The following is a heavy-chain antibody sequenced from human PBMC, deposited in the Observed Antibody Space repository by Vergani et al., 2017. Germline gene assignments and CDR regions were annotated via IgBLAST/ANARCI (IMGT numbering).Heavy chain of an antibody. CDR1: GFTFNNYA. CDR2: ISGSAGNT. V-gene: IGHV3-23*01. Sequence: EVQLLESGGGSAQPGESLRLSCVASGFTFNNYAMTWVRQAPGKGLEWVSSISGSAGNTYYADSVKGRFTISRDNSKNSLSLQMNRLRAEDTAVYFCAKAIPSSSAVSDYWGQGTLVTVSS. D-gene: IGHD6-19*01. J-gene: IGHJ4*02. CDR3: AKAIPSSSAVSDY.